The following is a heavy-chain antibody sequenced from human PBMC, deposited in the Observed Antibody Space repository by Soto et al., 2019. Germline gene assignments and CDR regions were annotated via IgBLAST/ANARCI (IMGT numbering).Heavy chain of an antibody. CDR3: ARGSANSRPYYFDY. D-gene: IGHD6-13*01. V-gene: IGHV3-23*01. J-gene: IGHJ4*02. CDR1: GFIFTTHV. Sequence: EVQLLESGGGLVQPGGSVRVSCAACGFIFTTHVMCCLRRARGEALEWVSAITGSSGDTYHAESVKGRFTISRDNSKNTLHLQMNSLRTEDTAVYYCARGSANSRPYYFDYWGRGTLVTVSS. CDR2: ITGSSGDT.